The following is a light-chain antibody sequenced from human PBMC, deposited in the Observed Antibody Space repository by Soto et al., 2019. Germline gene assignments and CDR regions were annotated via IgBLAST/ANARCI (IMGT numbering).Light chain of an antibody. V-gene: IGLV2-23*01. CDR2: EGS. J-gene: IGLJ1*01. Sequence: QSALTQPASVSRSPGQSITISCTGTSSDVGSYNLVSWYQEHPGKAPKLMIYEGSKRPSGVSNRFSGSKSGKTASLTISGLQAEDEADYYCCSYAGSSLYVFGTGTKLTVL. CDR1: SSDVGSYNL. CDR3: CSYAGSSLYV.